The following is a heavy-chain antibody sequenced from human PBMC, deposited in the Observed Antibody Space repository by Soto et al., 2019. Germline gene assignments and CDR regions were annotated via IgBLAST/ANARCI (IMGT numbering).Heavy chain of an antibody. CDR3: ARHGIRAPGYVFDI. Sequence: PGESLKISCEGSGYRFTSYWISWVRQMPGKGLEWMGNIDPSDSYTNYSPSFQGHVTISADKSISTAYLQWNSLKASDTAMYYCARHGIRAPGYVFDIWGQGTMVTVSS. CDR1: GYRFTSYW. CDR2: IDPSDSYT. J-gene: IGHJ3*02. D-gene: IGHD6-13*01. V-gene: IGHV5-10-1*01.